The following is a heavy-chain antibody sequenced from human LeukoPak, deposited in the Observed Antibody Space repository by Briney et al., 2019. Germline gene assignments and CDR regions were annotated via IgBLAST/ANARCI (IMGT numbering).Heavy chain of an antibody. CDR1: SDSSSSYY. CDR3: AKDRVGVPAAIHYYGMDV. V-gene: IGHV4-4*07. Sequence: SETLSLTCSVSSDSSSSYYWSWIRQAAGKGLEWIGRMHGSGYSTYNPSLESRVSMSVDTSKNQLFLNLSSVTAADTAVYFCAKDRVGVPAAIHYYGMDVWGQGTKVTVSS. D-gene: IGHD2-2*01. J-gene: IGHJ6*02. CDR2: MHGSGYS.